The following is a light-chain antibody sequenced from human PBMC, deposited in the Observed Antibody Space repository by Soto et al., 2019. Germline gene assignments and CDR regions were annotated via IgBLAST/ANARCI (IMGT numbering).Light chain of an antibody. CDR2: WAS. CDR1: QSVLYSSNNKNY. CDR3: QQYYSTPPVT. J-gene: IGKJ4*01. Sequence: DIVMTQSPDSLAVSLGERATINCKSSQSVLYSSNNKNYLAWYQQKPGQPPKLLIYWASTRESGVPDRFSGSGSGTGFTLTISSLQAEDVAVYYCQQYYSTPPVTFGGGTKVDIK. V-gene: IGKV4-1*01.